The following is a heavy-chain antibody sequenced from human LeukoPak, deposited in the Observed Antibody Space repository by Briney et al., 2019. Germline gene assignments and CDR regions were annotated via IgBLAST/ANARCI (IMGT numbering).Heavy chain of an antibody. CDR2: ITSSSSYI. Sequence: GGSLRLSCAASGFTFSSYSMNWVRQAPGKGLEWVSSITSSSSYIYYADSVKGRFTISRDNAKNSLYLQVNSLRAEDTAVYYCARGFTTSSTAYFQHWGQGTLVTVSS. CDR1: GFTFSSYS. D-gene: IGHD6-6*01. V-gene: IGHV3-21*01. CDR3: ARGFTTSSTAYFQH. J-gene: IGHJ1*01.